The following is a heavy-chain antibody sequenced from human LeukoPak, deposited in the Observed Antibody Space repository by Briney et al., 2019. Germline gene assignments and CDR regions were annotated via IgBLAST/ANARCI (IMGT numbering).Heavy chain of an antibody. D-gene: IGHD3-22*01. CDR2: ISAYNGDT. Sequence: ASVMVSCKASGYTFIGYYIHWVRQAPGQGLEWLGWISAYNGDTNYAQKLQGRVTMTTDTSTGTAYMELRSLRSDDTAVYYCARHYYDSGGYNSAFDYWGQGTLVTVSS. CDR1: GYTFIGYY. CDR3: ARHYYDSGGYNSAFDY. V-gene: IGHV1-18*04. J-gene: IGHJ4*02.